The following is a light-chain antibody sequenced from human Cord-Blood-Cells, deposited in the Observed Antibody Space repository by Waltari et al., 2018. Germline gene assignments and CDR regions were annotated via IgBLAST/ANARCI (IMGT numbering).Light chain of an antibody. Sequence: QSALTQPASVSGSPGQSITISCTGTSSDVGGYNYVPWYQQHPGKAPKLMIYELSNRPSGVFNRFSGSNSGNTASLTISGLQAEDEADYYGSSYTSSSTLVFGTGTKVTVL. J-gene: IGLJ1*01. V-gene: IGLV2-14*01. CDR1: SSDVGGYNY. CDR2: ELS. CDR3: SSYTSSSTLV.